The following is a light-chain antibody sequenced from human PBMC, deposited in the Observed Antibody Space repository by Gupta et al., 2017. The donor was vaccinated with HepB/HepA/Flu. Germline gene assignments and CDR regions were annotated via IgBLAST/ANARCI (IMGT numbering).Light chain of an antibody. V-gene: IGLV1-40*01. Sequence: QSVLTQPPLVSGAPGQRVTISCTGSSSNIGAGYDVHWYQHLPGTVPKVLFYVHNYRPSGVPDRFSGSRSGTSASLAISGLQAEDEADYFCQSYDSGLSGYVFGSGTKVTVL. CDR3: QSYDSGLSGYV. J-gene: IGLJ1*01. CDR1: SSNIGAGYD. CDR2: VHN.